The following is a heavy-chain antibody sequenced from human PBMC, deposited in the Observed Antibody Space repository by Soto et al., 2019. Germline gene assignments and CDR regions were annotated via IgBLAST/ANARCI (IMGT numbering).Heavy chain of an antibody. Sequence: NPSETLSLTCTVSGGSISSGGYYWSWIRQHPGKGLEWIGYIYYSGSTYYNPSLKSRVTISVDTSKNQFSLKLSSVTAADTAVYYCARGGSSSTYQFDYWGQGTLVTVSS. CDR2: IYYSGST. J-gene: IGHJ4*02. V-gene: IGHV4-31*03. CDR3: ARGGSSSTYQFDY. CDR1: GGSISSGGYY. D-gene: IGHD6-6*01.